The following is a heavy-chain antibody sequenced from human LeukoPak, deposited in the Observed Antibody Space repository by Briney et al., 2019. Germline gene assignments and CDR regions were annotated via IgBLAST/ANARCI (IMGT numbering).Heavy chain of an antibody. CDR1: GFTLSSYS. J-gene: IGHJ4*02. V-gene: IGHV3-48*01. CDR2: ISISSTI. CDR3: ARASRYDFWSGYPYYFDY. Sequence: PGGSLRLSCAASGFTLSSYSMNWVRQAPGKGLEWVSYISISSTIYYADSVKGRFTISRDNAKNSLYLQMNSLRAEDTAVYYCARASRYDFWSGYPYYFDYWGQGTLVTVSS. D-gene: IGHD3-3*01.